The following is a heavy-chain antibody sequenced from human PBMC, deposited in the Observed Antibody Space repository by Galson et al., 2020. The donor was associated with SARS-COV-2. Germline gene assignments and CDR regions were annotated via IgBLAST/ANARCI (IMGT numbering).Heavy chain of an antibody. CDR3: AKDLYYNYVGGSYPSY. V-gene: IGHV3-30*18. CDR1: GFSISSYA. D-gene: IGHD3-16*02. J-gene: IGHJ4*02. Sequence: GESLKISCAASGFSISSYAMHWVRKAPGKGMEWVAVISYDGSKKYYADSVKGRFTISRDNSKNTLYLQINSLRAEDTSVYYCAKDLYYNYVGGSYPSYWGQGTLVTVSS. CDR2: ISYDGSKK.